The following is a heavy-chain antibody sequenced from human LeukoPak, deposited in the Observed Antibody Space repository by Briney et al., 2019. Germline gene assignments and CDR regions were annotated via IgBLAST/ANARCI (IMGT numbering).Heavy chain of an antibody. CDR1: GYTYTSYD. D-gene: IGHD5-12*01. CDR3: EIYTGYDSF. V-gene: IGHV1-8*01. Sequence: ASVKVSCKASGYTYTSYDITWVRQATGQGLEWMGWMSPDSGYTGYAQTFQGRVTLTWNTSVSTAFMELSSLRSEDTAVYYCEIYTGYDSFWGQGTLVTVSS. J-gene: IGHJ4*02. CDR2: MSPDSGYT.